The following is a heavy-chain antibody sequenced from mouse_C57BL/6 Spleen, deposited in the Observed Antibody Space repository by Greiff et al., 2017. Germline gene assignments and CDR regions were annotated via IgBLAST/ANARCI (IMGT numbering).Heavy chain of an antibody. Sequence: QVQLQQSGAELVRPGASVKLSCKASGYTFTDYYINWVKQRPGQGLEWIARIYPGSGNTYYNEKFKGKATLTAEKSSSTAYMQLSSLTSEDSAVYFCARMGYYGSSYYFDYWGQGTTLTVSS. CDR2: IYPGSGNT. J-gene: IGHJ2*01. V-gene: IGHV1-76*01. CDR1: GYTFTDYY. D-gene: IGHD1-1*01. CDR3: ARMGYYGSSYYFDY.